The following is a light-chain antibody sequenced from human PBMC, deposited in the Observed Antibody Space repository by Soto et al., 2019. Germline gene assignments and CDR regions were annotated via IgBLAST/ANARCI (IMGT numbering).Light chain of an antibody. CDR1: QRVSSH. V-gene: IGKV3-15*01. J-gene: IGKJ1*01. CDR3: HQYNNWPWT. Sequence: EILMTQSPATLSVPPGDTATLSCKASQRVSSHLDWYQQKPGQAPRLLIYAASTRATGIPVRFSGSGSETEFTLTIRRLESEDSALYYCHQYNNWPWTFGQGTKVDI. CDR2: AAS.